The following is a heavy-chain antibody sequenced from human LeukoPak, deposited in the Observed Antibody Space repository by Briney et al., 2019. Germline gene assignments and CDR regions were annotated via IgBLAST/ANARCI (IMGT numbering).Heavy chain of an antibody. CDR3: ARDAGGAFGNYVNYFDY. CDR2: IWYDGTNI. D-gene: IGHD4-11*01. CDR1: GLILSSYG. J-gene: IGHJ4*02. V-gene: IGHV3-33*01. Sequence: GGSLRLSCAASGLILSSYGIHWVRQAPGKGLEWVAVIWYDGTNIYYGDSVKGRFSISRDNSKNTEYLQMDSLRAEDTAVYYCARDAGGAFGNYVNYFDYWGQGTLVTVSS.